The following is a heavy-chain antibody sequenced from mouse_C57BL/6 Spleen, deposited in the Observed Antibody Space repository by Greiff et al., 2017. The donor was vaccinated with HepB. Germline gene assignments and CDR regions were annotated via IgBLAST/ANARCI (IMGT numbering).Heavy chain of an antibody. CDR3: ARSWTPWDYFDY. Sequence: VQLQQPGAELVRPGSSVKLSCKASGYTFTSYWMHWVKQRPIQGLEWIGNIDPSDSETHYNQKFKDKATLTVDKSSSTAYMQLSSLTSEDSAVYYCARSWTPWDYFDYWGQGTTLTVSS. D-gene: IGHD4-1*01. J-gene: IGHJ2*01. V-gene: IGHV1-52*01. CDR2: IDPSDSET. CDR1: GYTFTSYW.